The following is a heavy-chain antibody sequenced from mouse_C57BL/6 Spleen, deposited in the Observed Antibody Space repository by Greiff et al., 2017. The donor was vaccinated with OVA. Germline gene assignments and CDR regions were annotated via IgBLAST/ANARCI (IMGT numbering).Heavy chain of an antibody. Sequence: VQLQQPGAELVKPGASVKLSCKASGYTFTSYWMQWVKQRPGQGLEWIGEIDPSDSYTNYNQKFKGKATLTVDPSSSTAYMQLSSLTSEDSAVYYCARSADDYYYAMDYWGQGTSVTVSS. CDR1: GYTFTSYW. CDR2: IDPSDSYT. V-gene: IGHV1-50*01. CDR3: ARSADDYYYAMDY. J-gene: IGHJ4*01. D-gene: IGHD2-4*01.